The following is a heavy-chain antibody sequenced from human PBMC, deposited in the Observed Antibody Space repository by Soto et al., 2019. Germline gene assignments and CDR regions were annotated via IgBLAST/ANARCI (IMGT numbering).Heavy chain of an antibody. CDR2: INEDGSEK. CDR1: RFSFSLFW. V-gene: IGHV3-7*03. Sequence: PAGFLRLSCAASRFSFSLFWMSWVRQTPGKGLEWVANINEDGSEKFFADSVKGRFTISRDNAKNSLSLQMNSLTADDTAVYYCARTGWPQSSYYFDYWGQGTLVTVSS. D-gene: IGHD3-16*01. CDR3: ARTGWPQSSYYFDY. J-gene: IGHJ4*02.